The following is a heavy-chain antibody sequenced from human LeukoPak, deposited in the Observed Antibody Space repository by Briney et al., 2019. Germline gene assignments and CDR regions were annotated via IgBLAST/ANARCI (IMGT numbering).Heavy chain of an antibody. Sequence: GGSLRLSCAASGFTFTSYTRNWVRQAPGKGLEWVSSISSTSSYIYYTDSVKGRFTISRDNAKNSLYLQMNSLRAEDTAVYYCARVAGYCSSTSNCYSDYWGQGTLVTVSS. V-gene: IGHV3-21*01. CDR2: ISSTSSYI. D-gene: IGHD2-2*01. CDR1: GFTFTSYT. J-gene: IGHJ4*02. CDR3: ARVAGYCSSTSNCYSDY.